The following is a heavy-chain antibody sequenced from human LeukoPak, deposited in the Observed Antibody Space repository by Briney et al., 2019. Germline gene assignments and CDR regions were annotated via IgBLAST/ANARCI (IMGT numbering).Heavy chain of an antibody. D-gene: IGHD1-26*01. CDR2: IYYSGST. CDR3: ASGLYSGSYYGDYYYGMDV. V-gene: IGHV4-59*08. Sequence: SETLSLTCTVSGGSISSYYWSWIRQPPGKGLEWIGYIYYSGSTNYNPSLKSLVTISVDTSKNQFPLKLSSVTAAATAVYYCASGLYSGSYYGDYYYGMDVWGQGTTVTVSS. J-gene: IGHJ6*02. CDR1: GGSISSYY.